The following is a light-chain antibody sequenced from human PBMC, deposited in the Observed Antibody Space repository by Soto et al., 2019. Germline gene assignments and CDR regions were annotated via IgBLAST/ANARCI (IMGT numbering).Light chain of an antibody. Sequence: DIQMTQSPSTLSASVGDRVTITCRASQSISSWLAWYQQKPGKAPKLLIYDASSLESGVPSRFSGSGSGTEFTLPISSLQPDDFATYYCQQYNSYSWTFGQRTKVEIK. V-gene: IGKV1-5*01. CDR2: DAS. CDR1: QSISSW. J-gene: IGKJ1*01. CDR3: QQYNSYSWT.